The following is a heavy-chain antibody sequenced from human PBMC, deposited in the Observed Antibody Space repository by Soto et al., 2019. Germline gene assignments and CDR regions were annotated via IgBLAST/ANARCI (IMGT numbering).Heavy chain of an antibody. CDR3: ARERNSSGWYGRVWYFDY. D-gene: IGHD6-19*01. CDR2: IYYSGST. Sequence: SETLSLTCTVSGGSISSYYWSWIRQPPGKGLEWIGYIYYSGSTNYNPSLKSRVTISVDTSKNQFSLKLSSVTAADTAVYYCARERNSSGWYGRVWYFDYWGQGTLVTVSS. J-gene: IGHJ4*02. V-gene: IGHV4-59*12. CDR1: GGSISSYY.